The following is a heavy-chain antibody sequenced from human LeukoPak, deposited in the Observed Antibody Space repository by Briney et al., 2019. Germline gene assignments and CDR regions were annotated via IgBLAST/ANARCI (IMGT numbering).Heavy chain of an antibody. J-gene: IGHJ4*02. D-gene: IGHD5-18*01. Sequence: PGGSLRLSCAASGFTLSDSYMSWFRQAPGKGLEWISYINRGGDTIYYADSMKGRITISRDNAKNSLYLQMSSLRAEDSAVYYCARAVGYTYGYGYWGQGTLVTVSP. V-gene: IGHV3-11*01. CDR2: INRGGDTI. CDR3: ARAVGYTYGYGY. CDR1: GFTLSDSY.